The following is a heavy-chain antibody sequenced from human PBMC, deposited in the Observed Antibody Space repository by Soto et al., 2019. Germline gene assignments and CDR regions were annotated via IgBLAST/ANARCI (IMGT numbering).Heavy chain of an antibody. CDR3: AKDWDSSPRAGPDAFDI. CDR2: ISGSGGST. CDR1: GFTFSSYA. Sequence: GGSLRLSCAASGFTFSSYAMSWVRQAPGKGLEWVSAISGSGGSTYYADSVKGRFTISRDNSKNTLYLQMNSLRAEDTAVYYCAKDWDSSPRAGPDAFDIWGQGTMVTVSS. V-gene: IGHV3-23*01. J-gene: IGHJ3*02. D-gene: IGHD6-13*01.